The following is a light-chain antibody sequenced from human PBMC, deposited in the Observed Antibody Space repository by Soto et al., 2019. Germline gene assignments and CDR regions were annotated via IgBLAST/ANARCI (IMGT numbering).Light chain of an antibody. CDR1: QSLTNSY. V-gene: IGKV3-20*01. CDR3: QQYGTSEII. Sequence: DIVLTQSPHTVSLSXGNRATLSSXXSQSLTNSYIAWYQVKPGQAPRLLIYDTSSRATGIPDRFSGSGSGTDFTLTITRLEPEDFAVFYCQQYGTSEIIFGQGTRLEI. CDR2: DTS. J-gene: IGKJ5*01.